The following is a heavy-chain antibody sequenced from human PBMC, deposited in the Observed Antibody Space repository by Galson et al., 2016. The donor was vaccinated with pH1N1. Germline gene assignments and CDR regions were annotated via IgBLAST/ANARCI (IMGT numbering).Heavy chain of an antibody. CDR2: IYPDDSDT. Sequence: QSGAEVKKPGESLKISCEVSGYGFSTDWIAWVRQMPGKGPEWIGSIYPDDSDTRYSPPFQGQVTISADKTLRTAYVQWKSLKASDTATYYCARHTGLDPPAGGYYMDVWGKGTSFIVSS. V-gene: IGHV5-51*01. D-gene: IGHD3/OR15-3a*01. CDR3: ARHTGLDPPAGGYYMDV. CDR1: GYGFSTDW. J-gene: IGHJ6*03.